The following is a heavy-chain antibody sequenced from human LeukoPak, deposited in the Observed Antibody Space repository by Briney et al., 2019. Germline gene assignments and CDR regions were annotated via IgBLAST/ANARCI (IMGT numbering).Heavy chain of an antibody. D-gene: IGHD3-22*01. CDR2: IYYSGST. CDR3: ARGVTLIVVVIHDWYFDL. V-gene: IGHV4-39*01. CDR1: GGSISSSSYY. J-gene: IGHJ2*01. Sequence: SETLSLTCTVSGGSISSSSYYWGWIRQPPGKGLEWIGSIYYSGSTSYNPSLKSRVTISVDTSKDQFSLKLSSVTAADTAVYYCARGVTLIVVVIHDWYFDLWGRGTVFTVSS.